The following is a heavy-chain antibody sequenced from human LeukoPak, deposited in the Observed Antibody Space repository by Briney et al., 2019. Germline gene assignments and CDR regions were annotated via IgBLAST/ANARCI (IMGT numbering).Heavy chain of an antibody. D-gene: IGHD5-24*01. CDR3: AIVAGYIHGLYYFDY. J-gene: IGHJ4*02. V-gene: IGHV1-8*03. Sequence: ASVKVSCKASGYTFTSYDINWVRQATGQGLEWMGWMNPNSGNTGYAQKFQGRVTITRNTFISTAYMELSSLRSEDTAVYYCAIVAGYIHGLYYFDYWGQGTLVTVCS. CDR2: MNPNSGNT. CDR1: GYTFTSYD.